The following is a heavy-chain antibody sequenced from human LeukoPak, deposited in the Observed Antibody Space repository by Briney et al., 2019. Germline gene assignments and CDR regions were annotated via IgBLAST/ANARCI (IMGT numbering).Heavy chain of an antibody. V-gene: IGHV4-59*12. Sequence: SETLSFTCTVSGGSISSYYWRWIRQPPGKGLEWIGYIYYSGSTNYNPSLKSRVTISVDTSKNQFSLKLSSVTAADTAVYYCARDKQIYSGPKYGMVVWGQGTTVTVSS. CDR3: ARDKQIYSGPKYGMVV. D-gene: IGHD5-12*01. J-gene: IGHJ6*02. CDR1: GGSISSYY. CDR2: IYYSGST.